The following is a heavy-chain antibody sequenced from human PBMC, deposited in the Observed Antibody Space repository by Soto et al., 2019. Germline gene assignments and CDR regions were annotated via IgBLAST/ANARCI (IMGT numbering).Heavy chain of an antibody. CDR3: VRRVSGNYDY. CDR2: ISSNGGTT. Sequence: EVQLAESGGGMVQPGGSLRLSCVASGFTFSSYDMHWVCQAPGKGLEYVSSISSNGGTTYYGNSVKGRFTISRDNSKNTLYLQMGSLRAEAMAVYYCVRRVSGNYDYCGQGTLVTVSS. V-gene: IGHV3-64*01. J-gene: IGHJ4*02. CDR1: GFTFSSYD. D-gene: IGHD1-7*01.